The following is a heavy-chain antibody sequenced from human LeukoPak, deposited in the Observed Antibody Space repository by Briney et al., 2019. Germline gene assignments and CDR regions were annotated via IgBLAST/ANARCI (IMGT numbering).Heavy chain of an antibody. CDR3: ARSDYDSRGYAPYFHH. Sequence: GGSLRLSCAASGFIFSSYSMSWVRQSPGKGLEWVSSISDSSSYIYYADSVKGRFTISRDNAENSLYLQMNSLRAEDTAAYYCARSDYDSRGYAPYFHHWGQGTLVTVSS. CDR1: GFIFSSYS. J-gene: IGHJ1*01. V-gene: IGHV3-21*01. CDR2: ISDSSSYI. D-gene: IGHD3-22*01.